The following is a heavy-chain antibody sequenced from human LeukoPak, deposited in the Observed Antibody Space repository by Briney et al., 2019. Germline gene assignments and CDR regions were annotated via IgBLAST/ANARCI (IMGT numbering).Heavy chain of an antibody. CDR1: GFTFDDYA. Sequence: GGSLRLSCAASGFTFDDYAMHWVRQAPGKGLEWVSGISWNSGSIGYADSVKGRFTISRDNAKNSLYLQMNSLRAEDTAVYFCARDVSSSVVYYGMDVWGQGTTVTVSS. J-gene: IGHJ6*02. CDR3: ARDVSSSVVYYGMDV. V-gene: IGHV3-9*01. D-gene: IGHD6-6*01. CDR2: ISWNSGSI.